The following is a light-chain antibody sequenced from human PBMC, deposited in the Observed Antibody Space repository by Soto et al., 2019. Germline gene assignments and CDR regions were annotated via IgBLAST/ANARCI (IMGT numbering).Light chain of an antibody. J-gene: IGKJ1*01. Sequence: DIQLTQSPSFLPASVGDRVTITCRASQGISNYLAWYQQKPGKAPKLLIYAASSLQSGVPSRFSGSGSGTDFTLTISSLQPEDFATYYCQQSYSTLTWTFGQGTKVDI. V-gene: IGKV1-39*01. CDR1: QGISNY. CDR3: QQSYSTLTWT. CDR2: AAS.